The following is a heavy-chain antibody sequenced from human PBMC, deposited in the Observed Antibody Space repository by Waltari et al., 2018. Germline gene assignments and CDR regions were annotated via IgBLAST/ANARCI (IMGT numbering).Heavy chain of an antibody. J-gene: IGHJ4*02. CDR1: GFTVSCPH. D-gene: IGHD5-18*01. CDR3: ARARDEHTAMVFFDL. CDR2: MYPPGSS. Sequence: DVQLAESGGGLVHPGGSLRLSGAASGFTVSCPHRRWVRQSPGKGLEWVSVMYPPGSSYNADDVEGRFSISRDISQNTVHLQMNNLRLEDTAIYYCARARDEHTAMVFFDLWGQGTVVTVSS. V-gene: IGHV3-66*02.